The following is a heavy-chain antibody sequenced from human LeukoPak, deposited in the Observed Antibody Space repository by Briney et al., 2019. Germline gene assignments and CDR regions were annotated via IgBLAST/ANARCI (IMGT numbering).Heavy chain of an antibody. CDR1: GFTFDDYD. D-gene: IGHD6-19*01. Sequence: GGSLRLSCAASGFTFDDYDMHWVRQAPGKGLEWVSGISWNSGSIGYADSVKGRFTISRDNAKNSLYLQMNSLRAEDTALYYCAKDKDIAVAGSWFDPWGQGTLVTVSS. J-gene: IGHJ5*02. CDR2: ISWNSGSI. V-gene: IGHV3-9*01. CDR3: AKDKDIAVAGSWFDP.